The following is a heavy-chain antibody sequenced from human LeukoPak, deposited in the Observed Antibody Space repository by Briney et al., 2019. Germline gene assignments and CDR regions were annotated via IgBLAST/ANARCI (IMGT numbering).Heavy chain of an antibody. Sequence: PGGSLRLSCAASGXTFGSYTMTWVRQAPGKGLEWVSVISGNGGTTYYADSVKGRFTISRDNSKNTLYLQMNSLRVEDTAVYYCAKGRTGYIPDSWGQGTLVTVTS. V-gene: IGHV3-23*01. D-gene: IGHD6-13*01. CDR3: AKGRTGYIPDS. J-gene: IGHJ4*02. CDR2: ISGNGGTT. CDR1: GXTFGSYT.